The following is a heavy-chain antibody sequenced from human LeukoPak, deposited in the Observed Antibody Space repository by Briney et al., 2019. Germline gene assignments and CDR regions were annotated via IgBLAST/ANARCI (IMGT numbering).Heavy chain of an antibody. Sequence: QTGGSLRLSCAASGFTFSSYWMSWVRQAPGKGLEWVANIKQDGSEKYYVDSVKGRFTISRDNSKNTLYLQMNSLRAEDTAVYYCAKDLIGDIVVVPAAGYWGQGTLVTVSS. CDR2: IKQDGSEK. V-gene: IGHV3-7*03. J-gene: IGHJ4*02. CDR1: GFTFSSYW. D-gene: IGHD2-2*01. CDR3: AKDLIGDIVVVPAAGY.